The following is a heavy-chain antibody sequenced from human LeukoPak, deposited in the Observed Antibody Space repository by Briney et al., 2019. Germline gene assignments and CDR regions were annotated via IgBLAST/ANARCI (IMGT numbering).Heavy chain of an antibody. Sequence: GESLRLSCAASGFPFSTYWMTWVRQAPGKGLEWVANIKQDGSEKYYVDSVKGRFTISRDNAKNSLYLQMNSLRAEDTAMYYCARDFRFLDDYWGQGTLVTVSS. V-gene: IGHV3-7*01. D-gene: IGHD3-3*01. CDR1: GFPFSTYW. CDR3: ARDFRFLDDY. J-gene: IGHJ4*02. CDR2: IKQDGSEK.